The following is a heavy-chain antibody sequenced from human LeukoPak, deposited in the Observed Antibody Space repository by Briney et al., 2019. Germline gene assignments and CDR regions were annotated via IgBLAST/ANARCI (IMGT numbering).Heavy chain of an antibody. D-gene: IGHD5-18*01. CDR2: ISSSSSTI. J-gene: IGHJ4*02. CDR3: AKDTAMGGPDY. CDR1: GFTFSTYV. V-gene: IGHV3-48*04. Sequence: GGSLRLSCAASGFTFSTYVMNWVRQAPGKGLEWLSYISSSSSTIYYADSVKGRFTISRDNAKNSLYLQMNSLRAEDTALYYCAKDTAMGGPDYWGQGTLVTVSS.